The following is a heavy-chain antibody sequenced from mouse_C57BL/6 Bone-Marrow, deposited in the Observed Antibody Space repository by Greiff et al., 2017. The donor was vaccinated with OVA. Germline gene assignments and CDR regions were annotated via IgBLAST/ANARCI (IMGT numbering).Heavy chain of an antibody. D-gene: IGHD1-2*01. CDR2: IYPGSGST. CDR3: ARPLTTAYYYAMDY. J-gene: IGHJ4*01. CDR1: GYTFTSYW. Sequence: QVQLQHPGAELVKPGASVKMSCKASGYTFTSYWITWVKQRPGQGLEWIGDIYPGSGSTNYNEKFKSKATLTVDTSSSTAYMQLSSLTSEDSAVYYCARPLTTAYYYAMDYWGQGTSVTVSS. V-gene: IGHV1-55*01.